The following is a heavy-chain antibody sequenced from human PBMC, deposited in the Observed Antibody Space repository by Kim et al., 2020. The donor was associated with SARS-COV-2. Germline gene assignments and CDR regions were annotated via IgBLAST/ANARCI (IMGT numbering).Heavy chain of an antibody. J-gene: IGHJ6*02. D-gene: IGHD5-12*01. Sequence: PSLKSRVTLSVDTSKNQFSLKRSSVTAADTAVYYCAGEMATILSYYYGMDVWGQGTTVTVSS. CDR3: AGEMATILSYYYGMDV. V-gene: IGHV4-39*01.